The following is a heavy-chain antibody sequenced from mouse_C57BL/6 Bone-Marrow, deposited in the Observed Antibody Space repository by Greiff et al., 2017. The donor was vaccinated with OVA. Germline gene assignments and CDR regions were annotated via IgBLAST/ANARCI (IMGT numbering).Heavy chain of an antibody. V-gene: IGHV1-22*01. CDR3: ARTYGSSRYYFDY. CDR1: GYTFTDYN. Sequence: VQLQQSGPELVKPGASVKMSCKASGYTFTDYNMHWVKQSHGKSLEWIGYINPNNGGTSYNQKFKGKATLTVNKSSSTAYMELRSLTSEDSAVYYCARTYGSSRYYFDYWGQGTTLTVSS. CDR2: INPNNGGT. J-gene: IGHJ2*01. D-gene: IGHD1-1*01.